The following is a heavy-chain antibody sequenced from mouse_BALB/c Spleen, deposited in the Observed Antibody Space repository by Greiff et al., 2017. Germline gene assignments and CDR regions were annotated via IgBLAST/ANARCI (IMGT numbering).Heavy chain of an antibody. V-gene: IGHV1-7*01. CDR3: ARNWYFAY. J-gene: IGHJ3*01. D-gene: IGHD4-1*01. Sequence: VQLQQSGAELAKPGASVKMSCKASGYTFTSYWMHWVKQRPGQGLEWIGYINPSTGYTEYNQKFKDKATLTADKSSSTAYMQLSSLTSEDSAVYYCARNWYFAYWGQGTLVTVSA. CDR2: INPSTGYT. CDR1: GYTFTSYW.